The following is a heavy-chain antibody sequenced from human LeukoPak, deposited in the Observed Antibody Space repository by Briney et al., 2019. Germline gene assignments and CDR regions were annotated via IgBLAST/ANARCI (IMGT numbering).Heavy chain of an antibody. CDR2: IYWNDDE. J-gene: IGHJ5*02. CDR3: AHSPQIGYCSSTSCLKWFDP. D-gene: IGHD2-2*01. V-gene: IGHV2-5*01. CDR1: GFSLSTSGVG. Sequence: SGPTLVNPTQTLTLTCTFSGFSLSTSGVGVGWIRQPPGKALEWLALIYWNDDEHYSPSLKSRLTITKDTSKKQVVPTMTNMDPVDTATYYCAHSPQIGYCSSTSCLKWFDPWGQGTLVTVSS.